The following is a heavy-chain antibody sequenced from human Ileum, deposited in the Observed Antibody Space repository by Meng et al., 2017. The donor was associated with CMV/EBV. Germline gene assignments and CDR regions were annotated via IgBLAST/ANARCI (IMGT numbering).Heavy chain of an antibody. CDR3: ARYCSSTSCYDYFDY. J-gene: IGHJ4*02. D-gene: IGHD2-2*01. V-gene: IGHV4-34*01. CDR1: SGSFSGYY. CDR2: INHRGST. Sequence: VYSGSFSGYYWSRSRQPPGKGLEWIGEINHRGSTNYSPSLKSRVAISVDTSKNQFSLKLSSVTAADTAVYYCARYCSSTSCYDYFDYWGQGTLVTVSS.